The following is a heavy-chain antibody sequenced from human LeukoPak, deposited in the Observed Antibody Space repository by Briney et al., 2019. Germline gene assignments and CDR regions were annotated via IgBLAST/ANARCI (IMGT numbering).Heavy chain of an antibody. D-gene: IGHD4-17*01. V-gene: IGHV3-23*01. CDR2: ISGSGGST. J-gene: IGHJ4*02. Sequence: GGSLRLSCAASGFTFSSYAMSWVRQAPGKGLEWVSAISGSGGSTYYADSVKGRFTISRDNSKNTLYLQMNSLRAEDMAVYYCAKDPGMTTVTHALYYFDYWGQGTLVTVSS. CDR3: AKDPGMTTVTHALYYFDY. CDR1: GFTFSSYA.